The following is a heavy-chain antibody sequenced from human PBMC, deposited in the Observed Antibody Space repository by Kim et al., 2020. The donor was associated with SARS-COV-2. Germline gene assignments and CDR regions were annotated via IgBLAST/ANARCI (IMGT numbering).Heavy chain of an antibody. V-gene: IGHV3-48*02. CDR1: GFTFSSYI. D-gene: IGHD1-7*01. Sequence: GGSLRLSCAASGFTFSSYIMNWVRQAPGKGLEWVSYISSSSSTINYADSVKGRFTISRDNAKNSLYLQTNSLRDEDTAIYYCARVMGGITSDYWGQGTPVTVSS. J-gene: IGHJ4*02. CDR3: ARVMGGITSDY. CDR2: ISSSSSTI.